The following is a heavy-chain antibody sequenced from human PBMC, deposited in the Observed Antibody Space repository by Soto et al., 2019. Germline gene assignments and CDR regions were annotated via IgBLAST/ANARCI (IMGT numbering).Heavy chain of an antibody. Sequence: ASVKASSKASGYTFTSYAMNWVRQAPGQGLEWMGWINTNTGNPTYAQGFTGRFVFSLDTSVSTAYLQMNSLRAEDAAVYYCAKDNYYGSGSYCDYWGQGTLVTVSS. D-gene: IGHD3-10*01. CDR3: AKDNYYGSGSYCDY. V-gene: IGHV7-4-1*02. J-gene: IGHJ4*02. CDR1: GYTFTSYA. CDR2: INTNTGNP.